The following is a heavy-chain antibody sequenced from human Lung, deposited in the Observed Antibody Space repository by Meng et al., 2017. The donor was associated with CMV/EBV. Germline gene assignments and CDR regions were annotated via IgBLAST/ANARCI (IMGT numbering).Heavy chain of an antibody. V-gene: IGHV3-9*03. CDR1: GFTFDDYA. J-gene: IGHJ6*02. Sequence: GGSLRLXXAASGFTFDDYAMHWVRQAPGKGLEWVSGISWNSGSIGYADSVKGRLTISRDNAKNSLYLQMNSLRAEDMALYYCAKEDPGKGVTDVWGQGTTVTVSS. CDR2: ISWNSGSI. D-gene: IGHD5-18*01. CDR3: AKEDPGKGVTDV.